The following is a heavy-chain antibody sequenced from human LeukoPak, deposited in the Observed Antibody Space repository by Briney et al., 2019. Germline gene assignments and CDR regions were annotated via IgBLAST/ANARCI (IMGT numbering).Heavy chain of an antibody. J-gene: IGHJ4*02. D-gene: IGHD3-9*01. V-gene: IGHV3-21*01. Sequence: GGSLRLSCAASGFTFSSYSMNWVRQAPGKGLEWVSSISSSSSYIYYADSVKGRFTISRDNAKNSLYLQMNGLRAEDTAVYYCARDRLPHYDILTGYYNLPDFDYWGQGTLVTVSS. CDR1: GFTFSSYS. CDR3: ARDRLPHYDILTGYYNLPDFDY. CDR2: ISSSSSYI.